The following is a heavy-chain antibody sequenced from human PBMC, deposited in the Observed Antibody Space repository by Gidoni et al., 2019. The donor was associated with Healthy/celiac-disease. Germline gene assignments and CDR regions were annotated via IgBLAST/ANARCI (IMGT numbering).Heavy chain of an antibody. CDR3: ARGFIVVVPAAIQNDAFDI. CDR1: GGPISSGGYY. J-gene: IGHJ3*02. D-gene: IGHD2-2*02. V-gene: IGHV4-31*03. Sequence: QVQLQESGPGLVTPSQTLSLTCTVSGGPISSGGYYWSWIRQHPGKGLEWIGYIYYSGSTYYNPSLKSRVTISVDTSKNQFSLKLSSVTAADTAVYYCARGFIVVVPAAIQNDAFDIWGQGTMVTVSS. CDR2: IYYSGST.